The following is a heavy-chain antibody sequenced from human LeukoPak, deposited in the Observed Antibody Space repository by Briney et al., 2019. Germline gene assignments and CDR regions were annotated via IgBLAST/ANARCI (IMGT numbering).Heavy chain of an antibody. CDR2: ISYDGSNK. CDR3: AKDLQYCSGGSCSPYPHWYFDV. CDR1: GFTFSSYG. J-gene: IGHJ2*01. V-gene: IGHV3-30*18. D-gene: IGHD2-15*01. Sequence: GGSLRLSCAASGFTFSSYGMHWVRQAPGKGLEWVAVISYDGSNKYYADSVKGRFTISRDNSKNTLYLPLNSLRGEDTAVYYCAKDLQYCSGGSCSPYPHWYFDVWGRGTLVTVSS.